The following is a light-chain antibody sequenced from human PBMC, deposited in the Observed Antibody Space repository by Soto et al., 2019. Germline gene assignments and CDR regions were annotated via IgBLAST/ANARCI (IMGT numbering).Light chain of an antibody. V-gene: IGKV3D-15*01. CDR1: QSVTVN. CDR3: QQHNNWPPIT. J-gene: IGKJ5*01. CDR2: AAS. Sequence: EILLTQSPSTLSLSPGEGVTLSCRASQSVTVNSLAWYQQKPGQAPRLLIYAASTRAAAVPDRFTGSGSGTEFTLTVSSLQSEDFAVYYCQQHNNWPPITFGQGTRLEIK.